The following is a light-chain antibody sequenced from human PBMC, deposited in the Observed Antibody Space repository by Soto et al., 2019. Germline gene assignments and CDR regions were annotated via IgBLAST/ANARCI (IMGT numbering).Light chain of an antibody. V-gene: IGLV2-23*02. Sequence: QSALAQPASVSGSPGQSITISCTGTSSDVGSYNLVSWYQQHPGKAPKLMIYEVSKRPSGVSNRFSGSKSGNTASLTISGLQAEDEADYYCCSYAGSSTLVFGTGTKFTVL. CDR3: CSYAGSSTLV. J-gene: IGLJ1*01. CDR1: SSDVGSYNL. CDR2: EVS.